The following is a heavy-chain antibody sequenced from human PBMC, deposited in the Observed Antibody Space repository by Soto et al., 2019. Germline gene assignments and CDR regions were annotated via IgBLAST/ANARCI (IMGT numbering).Heavy chain of an antibody. J-gene: IGHJ5*02. CDR2: FDPKDGLP. Sequence: ASVKVSCKVSGHKLTEISVYWVRQSRRTGLECMGGFDPKDGLPTYAQNFEGRVTMTEDASTDTVYMEVANLRSEDSAVYYCATVVGLGRYYFAAWGQGTVVTVSS. V-gene: IGHV1-24*01. D-gene: IGHD2-15*01. CDR3: ATVVGLGRYYFAA. CDR1: GHKLTEIS.